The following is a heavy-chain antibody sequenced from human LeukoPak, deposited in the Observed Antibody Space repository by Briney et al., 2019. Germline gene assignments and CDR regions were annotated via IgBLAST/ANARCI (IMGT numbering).Heavy chain of an antibody. D-gene: IGHD1-26*01. CDR2: IYSGGST. J-gene: IGHJ6*03. Sequence: GGSLRLSCAASGFTFSSNYMSWVRQAPGKGLEWGSVIYSGGSTYYTDSVKGGVTISRDKTKNSLFLQMNSLTAEDTAVYYCARDPYSGGYWNYYYYYMDVWGKGTTVTISS. CDR3: ARDPYSGGYWNYYYYYMDV. CDR1: GFTFSSNY. V-gene: IGHV3-66*01.